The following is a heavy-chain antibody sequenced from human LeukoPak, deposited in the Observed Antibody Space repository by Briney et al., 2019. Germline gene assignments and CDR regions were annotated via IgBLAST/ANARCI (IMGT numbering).Heavy chain of an antibody. CDR3: AREDYYDSGSNDY. CDR1: GYTFTGYY. D-gene: IGHD3-22*01. J-gene: IGHJ4*02. CDR2: MNPNSGNT. V-gene: IGHV1-8*03. Sequence: ASVKVSCKASGYTFTGYYMHWVRQAPGQGLGWMGWMNPNSGNTAYAQKFQGRVTITRNTSISTTYMELSSLRSEDTAVYYCAREDYYDSGSNDYWGQGTLVTVSS.